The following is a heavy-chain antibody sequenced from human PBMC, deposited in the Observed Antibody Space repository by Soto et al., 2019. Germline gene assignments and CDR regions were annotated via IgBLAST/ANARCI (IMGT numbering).Heavy chain of an antibody. CDR2: IYHSGST. CDR3: VCWIYDSSGYGRFDY. Sequence: PSETLSLTCAVSGGSISSSNWWSWVRQPPGKGLEWIGEIYHSGSTNYNPSLKSRVTISVDKSKNQFSLKLSSVTAADTAVYYCVCWIYDSSGYGRFDYWGQGTLVTVSS. J-gene: IGHJ4*02. CDR1: GGSISSSNW. D-gene: IGHD3-22*01. V-gene: IGHV4-4*02.